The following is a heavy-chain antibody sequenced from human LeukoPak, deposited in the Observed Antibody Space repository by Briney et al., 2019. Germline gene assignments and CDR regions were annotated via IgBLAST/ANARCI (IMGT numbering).Heavy chain of an antibody. D-gene: IGHD3-10*01. J-gene: IGHJ6*03. CDR3: ATVYYYGSGNYRYYMDV. CDR2: IRYGGSNK. V-gene: IGHV3-30*02. Sequence: PGGSLRLSCAASGFTFSSYGMHWVRQAPGKGLEWVAFIRYGGSNKYYADSVKGRFTISRDNSKNTLYMQMNSLRPEDTAVYYCATVYYYGSGNYRYYMDVWGKGTTVTISS. CDR1: GFTFSSYG.